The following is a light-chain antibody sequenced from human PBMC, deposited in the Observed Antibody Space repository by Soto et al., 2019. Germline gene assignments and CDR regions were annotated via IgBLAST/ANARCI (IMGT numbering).Light chain of an antibody. Sequence: QSVLTQPASVSGSPGQSITSSCTGTSSDVGTYNLVSWFQQHPGKAPKLIIYEVNKRPSGVSDRFSGSKSGNTASLTISGLQAEDEADYYCCSYAGSRTFVVFGGGTKLTVL. V-gene: IGLV2-23*02. J-gene: IGLJ2*01. CDR2: EVN. CDR3: CSYAGSRTFVV. CDR1: SSDVGTYNL.